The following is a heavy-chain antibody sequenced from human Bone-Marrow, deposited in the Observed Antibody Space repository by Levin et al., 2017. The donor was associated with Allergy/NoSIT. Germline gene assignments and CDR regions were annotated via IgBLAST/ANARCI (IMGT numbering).Heavy chain of an antibody. Sequence: GESLKISCAASGFTFSNAWMTWVRQAPGKGLEWVGRIKDKIDGATTDYGAPVKGRFTIFRDDSKNMLYLQINSLNTEDTAVYYCTTGLWAGRKALDYWGQGALLIVSS. CDR3: TTGLWAGRKALDY. CDR2: IKDKIDGATT. J-gene: IGHJ4*02. V-gene: IGHV3-15*01. CDR1: GFTFSNAW. D-gene: IGHD6-19*01.